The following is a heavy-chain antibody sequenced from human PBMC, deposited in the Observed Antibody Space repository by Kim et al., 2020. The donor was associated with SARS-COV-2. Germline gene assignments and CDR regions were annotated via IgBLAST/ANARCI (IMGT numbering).Heavy chain of an antibody. V-gene: IGHV3-53*01. CDR2: IFGSGAT. J-gene: IGHJ6*02. CDR1: GFSVSTND. CDR3: ARKLLWFGDNGMDV. D-gene: IGHD3-10*01. Sequence: GGSLRLSCAASGFSVSTNDMSWVRQAPGKGLEWVATIFGSGATSFADSAKGRFTISRDNSKNTLYLQMNSLRAEDTAAYHCARKLLWFGDNGMDVWGPGT.